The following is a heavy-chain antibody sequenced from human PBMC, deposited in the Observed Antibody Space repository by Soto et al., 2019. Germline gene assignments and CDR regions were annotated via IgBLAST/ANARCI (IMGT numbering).Heavy chain of an antibody. J-gene: IGHJ4*02. CDR1: GFPFSSYA. CDR2: ISGSGGST. V-gene: IGHV3-23*01. Sequence: EVQLLESGGGLVQPGGSLRLSCAASGFPFSSYALTWSRRPPGKGLEWVSAISGSGGSTYYADSVKGRFTISRDNSKNTLYLQMNSLRAEDTAVYYCGTTVSPYFDYWGQGTLVTVSS. CDR3: GTTVSPYFDY. D-gene: IGHD4-17*01.